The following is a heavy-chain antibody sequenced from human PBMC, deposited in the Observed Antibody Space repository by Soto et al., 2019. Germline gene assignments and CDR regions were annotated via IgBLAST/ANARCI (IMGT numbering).Heavy chain of an antibody. CDR2: IYYSGSA. V-gene: IGHV4-39*01. J-gene: IGHJ5*02. Sequence: SETLSLTCTVSGGSISSSSYYWGWIRQPPGKGLEWIGSIYYSGSAYYNPSLKSRVTISVDTSKNQFSLKLSSVTAADTAVYYCARHAPIVATIRWSSSGWEYNWFDPWGQGTLVTVSS. CDR3: ARHAPIVATIRWSSSGWEYNWFDP. CDR1: GGSISSSSYY. D-gene: IGHD5-12*01.